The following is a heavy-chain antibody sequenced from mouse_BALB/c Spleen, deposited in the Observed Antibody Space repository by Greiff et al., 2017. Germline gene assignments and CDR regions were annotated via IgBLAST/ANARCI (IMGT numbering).Heavy chain of an antibody. CDR2: ISTYYGDA. CDR3: ARDYYEGAMDY. CDR1: GYTFTDYA. Sequence: QVHVKQSGAELVRPGVSVKISCKGSGYTFTDYAMHWVKQSHAKSLEWIGVISTYYGDASYNQKFKGKATMTVDKSSSTAYMELARLTSEDSAIYYCARDYYEGAMDYWGQGTSVTVSS. V-gene: IGHV1S137*01. D-gene: IGHD1-1*01. J-gene: IGHJ4*01.